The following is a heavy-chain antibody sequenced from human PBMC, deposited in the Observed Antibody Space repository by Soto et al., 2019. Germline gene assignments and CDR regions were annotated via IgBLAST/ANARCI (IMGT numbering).Heavy chain of an antibody. CDR1: GFTFSSYA. CDR2: ISGSGGST. CDR3: AILHSSGWYPHYYYGMDV. V-gene: IGHV3-23*01. J-gene: IGHJ6*02. D-gene: IGHD6-19*01. Sequence: GSLRLSCAASGFTFSSYAMSWVRQAPGKGLEWVSAISGSGGSTYYADTVKGRFTIFRDISKYSLYLQMNILRAEDTAVYYCAILHSSGWYPHYYYGMDVWGQGTTVTSP.